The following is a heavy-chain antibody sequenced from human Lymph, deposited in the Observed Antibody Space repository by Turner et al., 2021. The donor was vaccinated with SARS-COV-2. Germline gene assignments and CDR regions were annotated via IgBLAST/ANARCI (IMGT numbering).Heavy chain of an antibody. CDR1: GYTFTGYY. Sequence: QVQLVQSGAEVKKPGASVTVSCKASGYTFTGYYIHWVRQAPGQGLEWMGWINPNSGGTNYEQRFQGRVTMTRDTSLSTAYMQLSRLRSDDTAVYYCARSRDLQSMVRGVDPFDYWGQGTLVTVSS. CDR2: INPNSGGT. V-gene: IGHV1-2*02. CDR3: ARSRDLQSMVRGVDPFDY. D-gene: IGHD3-10*01. J-gene: IGHJ4*02.